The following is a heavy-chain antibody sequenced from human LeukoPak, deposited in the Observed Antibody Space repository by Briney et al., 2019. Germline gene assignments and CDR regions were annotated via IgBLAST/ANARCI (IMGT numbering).Heavy chain of an antibody. CDR3: RMDYSSSDY. CDR1: GFTFSSYG. Sequence: PGRSLRLSCAASGFTFSSYGMHWVRQAPGKGLEWVAVISYDGSNKYYADSVKGRFTISRDNSKNTLYLQMNSLRAEDTAVYSCRMDYSSSDYWGQGTLVTVSS. D-gene: IGHD6-6*01. CDR2: ISYDGSNK. J-gene: IGHJ4*02. V-gene: IGHV3-30*03.